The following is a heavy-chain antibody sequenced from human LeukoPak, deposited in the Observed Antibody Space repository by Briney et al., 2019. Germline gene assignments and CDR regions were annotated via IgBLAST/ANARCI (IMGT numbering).Heavy chain of an antibody. D-gene: IGHD3-22*01. CDR3: ARGGDYDSSGYLEYYFDY. CDR2: IIPILGIA. J-gene: IGHJ4*02. CDR1: GGTFSSYA. V-gene: IGHV1-69*04. Sequence: SVKVSCKASGGTFSSYAVSWVRQAPGQGLEWMGRIIPILGIANYAQRFQGRVTITADKSTTTAYMELSSLRSEDTAVYYCARGGDYDSSGYLEYYFDYWGQGTLVTVSS.